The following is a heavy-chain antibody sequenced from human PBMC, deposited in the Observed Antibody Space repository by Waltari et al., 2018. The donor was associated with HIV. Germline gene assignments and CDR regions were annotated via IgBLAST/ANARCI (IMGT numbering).Heavy chain of an antibody. Sequence: QVQLVQSGAEVKKPGSSVKVSCKASGGTFSSYAISWVRQAPGQGLEWMGGIIPIFGTANYAQKFQGRVTITADKSTSTAYMELSSLRSEDTAVYYCAREGVVVTGDLGGMDVWGQGTTVTVSS. CDR3: AREGVVVTGDLGGMDV. CDR2: IIPIFGTA. J-gene: IGHJ6*02. V-gene: IGHV1-69*06. D-gene: IGHD2-21*02. CDR1: GGTFSSYA.